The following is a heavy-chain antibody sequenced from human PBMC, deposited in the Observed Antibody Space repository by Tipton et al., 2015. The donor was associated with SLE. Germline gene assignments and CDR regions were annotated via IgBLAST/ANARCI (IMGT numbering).Heavy chain of an antibody. CDR2: IYPSDSDT. V-gene: IGHV5-51*03. J-gene: IGHJ4*02. CDR3: ARAIDYVSGSYFDS. D-gene: IGHD3-10*01. Sequence: QSGPEVKKPGESLKISCKASGYSFAYYWIAWVRQMPGKGLEWMGIIYPSDSDTRFSPSFQSQVTFSADKSISTAYLHWSSLKASDTAMYYCARAIDYVSGSYFDSWGQGTLVTVSS. CDR1: GYSFAYYW.